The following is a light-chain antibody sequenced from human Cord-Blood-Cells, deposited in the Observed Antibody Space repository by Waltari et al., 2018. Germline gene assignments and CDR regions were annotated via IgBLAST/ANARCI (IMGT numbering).Light chain of an antibody. CDR3: LSANSRGTYLF. CDR1: ALPKKY. J-gene: IGLJ1*01. Sequence: SYELTQPPSVSVSLGQMARITCSGEALPKKYAYWYQQKPGQFPVLGIYKDSGRPSGIPDGFSGSGSGTIVTLTISGIQAEGEADYSWLSANSRGTYLFFGTGTKVTVL. V-gene: IGLV3-16*01. CDR2: KDS.